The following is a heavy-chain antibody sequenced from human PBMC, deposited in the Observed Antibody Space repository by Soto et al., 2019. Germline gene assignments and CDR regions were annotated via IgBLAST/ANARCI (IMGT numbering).Heavy chain of an antibody. J-gene: IGHJ4*02. CDR2: INPSGGST. CDR1: GYTFTSYY. V-gene: IGHV1-46*01. CDR3: ASEIAARLFDY. D-gene: IGHD6-6*01. Sequence: ASVKVSCKASGYTFTSYYMHWVRQAPGQGLEWMGIINPSGGSTSYAQKFQGRVTMTRDTSTSTVYMELSSLRSEDTAVHYCASEIAARLFDYWGQGTLVTVSS.